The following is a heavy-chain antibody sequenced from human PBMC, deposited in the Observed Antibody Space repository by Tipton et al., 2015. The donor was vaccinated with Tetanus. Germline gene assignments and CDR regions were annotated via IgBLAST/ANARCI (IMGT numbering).Heavy chain of an antibody. J-gene: IGHJ4*02. Sequence: SLRLSCAASGFTFSNAWMSWVRQAPGKGLEWVGRIKSKTDGGTTDYAAPVKGRFTISRDDSKNTLYLQMNSLKTEDTAVYYCTTDLDYLEHFDYWGQGTLVTVSS. CDR2: IKSKTDGGTT. CDR1: GFTFSNAW. D-gene: IGHD3/OR15-3a*01. CDR3: TTDLDYLEHFDY. V-gene: IGHV3-15*01.